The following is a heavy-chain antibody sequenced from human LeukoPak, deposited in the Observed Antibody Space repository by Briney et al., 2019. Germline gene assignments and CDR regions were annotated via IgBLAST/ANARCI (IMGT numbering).Heavy chain of an antibody. CDR2: SRNKANGYST. V-gene: IGHV3-72*01. CDR1: GFTFSSYA. CDR3: SRPIIGDTRGLAY. D-gene: IGHD2/OR15-2a*01. J-gene: IGHJ4*02. Sequence: GGSLRLSCAASGFTFSSYAMHWVRQAPGQGPEWIGRSRNKANGYSTEYAASVRGRFTISRDDSKSSLLLQLNSLKIEDTAVYYCSRPIIGDTRGLAYWGQGTLVAVSS.